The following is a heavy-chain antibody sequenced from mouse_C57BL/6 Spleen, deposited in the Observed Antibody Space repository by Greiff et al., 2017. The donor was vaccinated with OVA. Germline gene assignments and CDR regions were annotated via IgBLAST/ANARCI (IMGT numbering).Heavy chain of an antibody. V-gene: IGHV1-26*01. CDR3: ARREGHYGTRYYDV. D-gene: IGHD1-1*01. CDR2: INPNNGGT. Sequence: VQLQQSGPELVKPGASVKISCKASGYTFTDYYMNWVKQSHGKSLEWIGDINPNNGGTSYNQKFKGKATLTVDKSSSTAYMELRSLTSEDSAVYYCARREGHYGTRYYDVWGTGTTVTVSS. J-gene: IGHJ1*03. CDR1: GYTFTDYY.